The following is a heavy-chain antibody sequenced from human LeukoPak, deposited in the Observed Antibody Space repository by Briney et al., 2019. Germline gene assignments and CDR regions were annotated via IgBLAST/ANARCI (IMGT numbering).Heavy chain of an antibody. CDR1: GFTFSDYY. CDR3: VRRPEAGDY. Sequence: GGSLRLSCAASGFTFSDYYMTWIRQAPGKGLEWVSYISFSSSYTNYADSVKGRFTISRDNAKNSLYLQMNNLRAEDTAAYYCVRRPEAGDYWGQGTLVTVSS. D-gene: IGHD6-13*01. J-gene: IGHJ4*02. CDR2: ISFSSSYT. V-gene: IGHV3-11*03.